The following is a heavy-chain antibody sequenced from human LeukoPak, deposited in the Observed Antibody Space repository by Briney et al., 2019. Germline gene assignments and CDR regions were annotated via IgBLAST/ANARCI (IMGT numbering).Heavy chain of an antibody. CDR2: IYYSGST. CDR1: VGSISSYY. Sequence: SETLSLTCTVSVGSISSYYWSWIRQPPGKGLEWIGYIYYSGSTNYNPSLKSRVTISVDTSKNQFSLKLSSVTAADTAVYYCAREGFLGAFDIWGQGTMVTVSS. V-gene: IGHV4-59*01. J-gene: IGHJ3*02. CDR3: AREGFLGAFDI. D-gene: IGHD3-10*01.